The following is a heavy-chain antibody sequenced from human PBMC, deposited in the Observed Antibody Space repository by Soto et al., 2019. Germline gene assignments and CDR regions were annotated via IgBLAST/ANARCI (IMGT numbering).Heavy chain of an antibody. CDR3: ARATVRGARCYYYYYMDV. Sequence: QVQLQESGPGLVKPSETLSLTCTVSGGSISSYYWSWILQPPGKGLEWIGYSYSSGSTNYNPSLKSRVTISVDTSTNQFSLKLSCATAADTDVYYCARATVRGARCYYYYYMDVWGKGTTVTVSS. CDR2: SYSSGST. J-gene: IGHJ6*03. D-gene: IGHD3-10*01. CDR1: GGSISSYY. V-gene: IGHV4-59*01.